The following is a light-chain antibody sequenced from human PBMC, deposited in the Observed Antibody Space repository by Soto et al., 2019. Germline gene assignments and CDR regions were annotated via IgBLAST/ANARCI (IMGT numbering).Light chain of an antibody. Sequence: EIVLTQSPGTLSLSPWERATLSCMASQSVSGFLAWYQQKPGQAPRLLIYDASRRATGIPDRFSGSGSGTDFTLTISRLEPEDFAVYFCQQYDSSPQAFGLGTKVDIK. V-gene: IGKV3-20*01. CDR2: DAS. CDR3: QQYDSSPQA. CDR1: QSVSGF. J-gene: IGKJ1*01.